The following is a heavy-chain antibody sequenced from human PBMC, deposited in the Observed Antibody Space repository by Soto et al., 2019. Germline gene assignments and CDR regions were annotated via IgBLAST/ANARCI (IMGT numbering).Heavy chain of an antibody. J-gene: IGHJ6*02. CDR2: IYYSGST. CDR3: AREISHGDLTSSYGMDV. CDR1: GGSISSGGYY. V-gene: IGHV4-31*03. D-gene: IGHD4-17*01. Sequence: PSETLSLTCTVSGGSISSGGYYWSWIRQHPGKGLEWIWYIYYSGSTYYNPSLKSRVTISVDTSKNQFSLKLSSVTAADTAVYYCAREISHGDLTSSYGMDVWGQGTTVTVSS.